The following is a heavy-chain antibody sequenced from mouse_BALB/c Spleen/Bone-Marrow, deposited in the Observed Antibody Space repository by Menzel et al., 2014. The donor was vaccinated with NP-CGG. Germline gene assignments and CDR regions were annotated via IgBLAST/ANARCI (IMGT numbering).Heavy chain of an antibody. Sequence: VQLQQSGAELTKPGASVKMSCKASRFPFTTYWMHWFKRRPGQGLEWIGYIDPSTGHTEYNQNFKDKATLTADKSSSTAYMQLSSLTSEDSAVYYCARPYRYDKEFAYWGQGTLVTVSA. CDR1: RFPFTTYW. D-gene: IGHD2-14*01. CDR2: IDPSTGHT. V-gene: IGHV1-7*01. J-gene: IGHJ3*01. CDR3: ARPYRYDKEFAY.